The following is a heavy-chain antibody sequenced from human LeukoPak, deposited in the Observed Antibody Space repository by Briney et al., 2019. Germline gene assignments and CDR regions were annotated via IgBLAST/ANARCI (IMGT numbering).Heavy chain of an antibody. CDR1: GGSISSYY. J-gene: IGHJ4*02. CDR2: IYYSGST. Sequence: SETLSLTCTVSGGSISSYYWSWIRQPPGKGLEWIGYIYYSGSTNYNPSLKSRVTISVDTSKNQFSLKLSSVTAAGTAVYYCAREGALPHFDYWGQGTLVTVSS. V-gene: IGHV4-59*01. CDR3: AREGALPHFDY.